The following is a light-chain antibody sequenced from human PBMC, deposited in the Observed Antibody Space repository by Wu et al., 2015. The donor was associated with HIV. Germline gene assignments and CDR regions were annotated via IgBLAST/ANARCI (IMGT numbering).Light chain of an antibody. V-gene: IGKV3-15*01. CDR2: GAS. CDR1: QSVSSY. CDR3: QQYNIWWT. Sequence: VMTQSPATLSVSPGERVTLSCRASQSVSSYVAWYQQKPGQAPRLLIYGASTRATGIPARFSGSGSGTEFTLTINTMQSEDLAVYYCQQYNIWWTFGQGTKVEIK. J-gene: IGKJ1*01.